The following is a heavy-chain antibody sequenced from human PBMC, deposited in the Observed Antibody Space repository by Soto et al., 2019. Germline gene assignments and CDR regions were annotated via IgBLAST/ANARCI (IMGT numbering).Heavy chain of an antibody. Sequence: ASVKVSCKVSGYTLTELSMHWVRQAPGKGLEWMGGFDPEDGETIYAQKFQGRVTMTEDTSTDTAYMELSSLRSEDTAVYYCATDSRYGYNPRVEGMDVWGQGTTVTVSS. CDR3: ATDSRYGYNPRVEGMDV. CDR2: FDPEDGET. D-gene: IGHD5-18*01. V-gene: IGHV1-24*01. CDR1: GYTLTELS. J-gene: IGHJ6*02.